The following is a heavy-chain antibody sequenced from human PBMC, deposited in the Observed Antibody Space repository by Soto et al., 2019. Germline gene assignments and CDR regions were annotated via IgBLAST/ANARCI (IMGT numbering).Heavy chain of an antibody. V-gene: IGHV4-4*07. CDR3: ANSPINMVRGVIYYYYGIDV. CDR2: IYTSGST. D-gene: IGHD3-10*01. CDR1: GGSISSYY. J-gene: IGHJ6*02. Sequence: SETLSLTCTVSGGSISSYYWSWIRQPAGKGLEWIGRIYTSGSTNYNPSLKSRVTMSVDTSKNQFSLKLSSVTAADTAVYYCANSPINMVRGVIYYYYGIDVWGQGTTVTVSS.